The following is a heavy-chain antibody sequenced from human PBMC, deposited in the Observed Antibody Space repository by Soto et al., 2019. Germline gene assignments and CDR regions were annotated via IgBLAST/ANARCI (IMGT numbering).Heavy chain of an antibody. V-gene: IGHV1-18*01. Sequence: QVQLVQSGAEVKKPGASVKVSCKASGYTFTSYGISWVRQAPGQGLEWMGWISAYNGNTNYAQKLQGRVTMTTDTSTRTAYMELRSLRSDDTAVYYCARVSHDYGDYLGNTQSYYYGMDVWGRGTTVTVSS. CDR1: GYTFTSYG. D-gene: IGHD4-17*01. J-gene: IGHJ6*02. CDR3: ARVSHDYGDYLGNTQSYYYGMDV. CDR2: ISAYNGNT.